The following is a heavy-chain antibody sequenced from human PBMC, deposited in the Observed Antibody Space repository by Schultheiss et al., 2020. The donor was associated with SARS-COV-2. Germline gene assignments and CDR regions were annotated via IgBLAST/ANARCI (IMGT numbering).Heavy chain of an antibody. CDR2: IYYSGST. V-gene: IGHV4-31*03. CDR3: ARGPRKAAAGTRLGLDYGMDV. J-gene: IGHJ6*02. D-gene: IGHD6-13*01. Sequence: SCTVSGGSISSGGYYWSWIRQHPGKGLEWIGYIYYSGSTYYNPSLKSRVTISVDTSKNQFSLKLSSVTAADTAVYYCARGPRKAAAGTRLGLDYGMDVWGQGATVTVSS. CDR1: GGSISSGGYY.